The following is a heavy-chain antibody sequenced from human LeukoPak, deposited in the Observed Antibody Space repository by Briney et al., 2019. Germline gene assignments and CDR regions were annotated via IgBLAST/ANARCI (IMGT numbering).Heavy chain of an antibody. CDR2: IYYSGST. V-gene: IGHV4-31*03. CDR3: ARILPHYYDSSGYYSTVPNWLDP. Sequence: SETLSLTCTVSGGSISSGGYYWSWIRQHPGKGLEWIGYIYYSGSTYYNPSLKSRVTISVDTSKNQFSLKLSSVTAADTAVYYCARILPHYYDSSGYYSTVPNWLDPWGQGTLVTVSS. J-gene: IGHJ5*02. CDR1: GGSISSGGYY. D-gene: IGHD3-22*01.